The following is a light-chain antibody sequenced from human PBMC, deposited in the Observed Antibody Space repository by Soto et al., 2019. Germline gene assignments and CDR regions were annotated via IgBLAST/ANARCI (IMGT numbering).Light chain of an antibody. CDR1: QSVSND. V-gene: IGKV3-15*01. CDR2: GAS. CDR3: QQYNNWPPST. Sequence: EIVMTQSPATLSVSPGERATLSCRASQSVSNDLAWYQQKPGQAPSLLIYGASTRATGIPARFSGSGSGTEFTLTISSLQSEDFAVYYCQQYNNWPPSTFGKGTKLEIK. J-gene: IGKJ2*02.